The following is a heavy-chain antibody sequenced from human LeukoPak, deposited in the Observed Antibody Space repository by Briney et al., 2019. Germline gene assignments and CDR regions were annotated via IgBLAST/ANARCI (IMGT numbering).Heavy chain of an antibody. Sequence: SETLSLTCTVSGGPLSSYYWSWIRQPPGKGLEWIGYIYYRGSTNYNPSPKSRVTISVDPSKNQFSLKLSSVTAADTAVYYCARALRRNIGSGWYRLDYWGQGTLVTVSS. CDR2: IYYRGST. V-gene: IGHV4-59*01. J-gene: IGHJ4*02. D-gene: IGHD6-19*01. CDR3: ARALRRNIGSGWYRLDY. CDR1: GGPLSSYY.